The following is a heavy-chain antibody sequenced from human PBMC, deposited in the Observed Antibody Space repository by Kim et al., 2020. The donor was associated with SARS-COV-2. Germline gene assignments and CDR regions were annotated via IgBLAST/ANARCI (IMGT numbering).Heavy chain of an antibody. V-gene: IGHV3-64D*06. J-gene: IGHJ6*02. D-gene: IGHD6-13*01. CDR3: VKDQASSSWSTTYGMDV. Sequence: KCRFTSSRDNSKNTLYLQMSSLRAEDTAVYYCVKDQASSSWSTTYGMDVWGQGTTVTVSS.